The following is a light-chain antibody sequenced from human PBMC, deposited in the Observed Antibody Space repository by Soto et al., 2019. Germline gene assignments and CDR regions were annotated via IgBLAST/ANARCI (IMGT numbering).Light chain of an antibody. V-gene: IGKV1D-12*01. J-gene: IGKJ4*01. CDR2: TAS. Sequence: DIQMTQSPSSVSASVGDRVTITCRASQGVSSWLAWYQQKAGKAPNLLIYTASSLQSGVPSRFSGSGSRTHFTLTISRLQPEDFATYYFQQGNSFPLTFGGGTKVEIK. CDR3: QQGNSFPLT. CDR1: QGVSSW.